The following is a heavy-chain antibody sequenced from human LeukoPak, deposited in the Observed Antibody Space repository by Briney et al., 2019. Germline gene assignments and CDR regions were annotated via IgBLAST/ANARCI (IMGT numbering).Heavy chain of an antibody. V-gene: IGHV1-2*02. CDR1: GYTFTGCY. Sequence: ASVKVSCKASGYTFTGCYMHWVRQAPGQGLEWMGWINPNSGGTNYAQKFQGRVTMTRDTSISTAYMELSRLRSDDTAVYYCARDLGGSYPPSDYWGQGTLVTVSS. CDR2: INPNSGGT. D-gene: IGHD1-26*01. J-gene: IGHJ4*02. CDR3: ARDLGGSYPPSDY.